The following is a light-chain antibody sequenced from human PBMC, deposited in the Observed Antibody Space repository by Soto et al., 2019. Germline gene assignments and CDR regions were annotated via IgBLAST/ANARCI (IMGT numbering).Light chain of an antibody. CDR2: AAS. J-gene: IGKJ4*01. CDR1: QSISSY. V-gene: IGKV1-9*01. Sequence: DIQMTQSPSTLSASVGDTVTVTCRASQSISSYLNWYQQKPGKAPKLLIYAASTLQSGVPSRFSGSGSGTDFTLTISSLQPEDFATYHCQQLNSYPFTFGGGTKVDIK. CDR3: QQLNSYPFT.